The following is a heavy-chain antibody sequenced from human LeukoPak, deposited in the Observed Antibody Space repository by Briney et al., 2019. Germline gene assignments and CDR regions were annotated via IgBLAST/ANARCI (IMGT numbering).Heavy chain of an antibody. Sequence: GGSLRLSCAASGFTFTGHWMTWVRQAPGKGLEWVANIKQDGSDKYYVDSVKGRFTISRDNAENSLFLQMNSLRAEDTAVYYCASATDIHSEPGEPIDYWGQGTLVTVSS. CDR1: GFTFTGHW. V-gene: IGHV3-7*02. CDR2: IKQDGSDK. D-gene: IGHD3-9*01. CDR3: ASATDIHSEPGEPIDY. J-gene: IGHJ4*02.